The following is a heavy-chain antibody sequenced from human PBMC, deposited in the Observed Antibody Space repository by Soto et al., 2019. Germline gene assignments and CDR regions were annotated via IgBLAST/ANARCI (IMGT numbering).Heavy chain of an antibody. J-gene: IGHJ3*02. CDR2: IIPIFGTA. D-gene: IGHD1-26*01. CDR3: ASDRDSGSYLVAHVDAFDI. V-gene: IGHV1-69*13. Sequence: SVKVSCKASGGTFSSYAISWVRQAPGQGLEWMGGIIPIFGTANYAQKFQGRVTITADESTSTAYMELSSLRSEDTAVYYCASDRDSGSYLVAHVDAFDIWGQGTMVTVSS. CDR1: GGTFSSYA.